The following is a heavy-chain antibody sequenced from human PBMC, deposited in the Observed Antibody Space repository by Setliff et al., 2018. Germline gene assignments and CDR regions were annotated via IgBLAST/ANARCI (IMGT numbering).Heavy chain of an antibody. CDR3: ARDNTIVGATDY. V-gene: IGHV4-34*01. CDR2: INHSGTT. CDR1: GGSFSSFY. Sequence: SLTCAVYGGSFSSFYWSWIRQPPGKGLEWIGEINHSGTTNYNPSLKSRVTISVDTSKKQFSLKLSSVTAADTAVYYCARDNTIVGATDYWGQGALVTVSS. D-gene: IGHD1-26*01. J-gene: IGHJ4*02.